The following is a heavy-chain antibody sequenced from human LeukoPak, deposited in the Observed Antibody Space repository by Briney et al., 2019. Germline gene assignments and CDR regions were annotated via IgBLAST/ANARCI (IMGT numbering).Heavy chain of an antibody. Sequence: SETLSLTCTVSGGSISSYYWSWIRQPPGKGLEWIGYIYYSGSTNYNPSLKSRVTISVDTSKNQFSLKLSSVTAADTAVYYCARDRGNNPGLEWLLRGHDAFDIWGQGTMVTVSS. D-gene: IGHD3-3*01. CDR2: IYYSGST. J-gene: IGHJ3*02. CDR3: ARDRGNNPGLEWLLRGHDAFDI. V-gene: IGHV4-59*01. CDR1: GGSISSYY.